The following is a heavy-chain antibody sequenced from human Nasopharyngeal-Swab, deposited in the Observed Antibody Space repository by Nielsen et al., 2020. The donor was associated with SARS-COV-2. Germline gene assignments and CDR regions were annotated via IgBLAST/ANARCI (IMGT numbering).Heavy chain of an antibody. J-gene: IGHJ6*03. D-gene: IGHD3-10*01. CDR2: IYTSGST. CDR3: ARGITTLYYYYYMDV. V-gene: IGHV4-61*02. Sequence: RQAPGKRLEWIGRIYTSGSTNYNPSLKSRVTISVDTSKNQFSLKLSSVTAADTAVYYCARGITTLYYYYYMDVWGKGTTVTVSS.